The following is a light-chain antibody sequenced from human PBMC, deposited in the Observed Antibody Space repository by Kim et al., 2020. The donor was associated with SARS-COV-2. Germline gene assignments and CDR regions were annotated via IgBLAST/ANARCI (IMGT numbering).Light chain of an antibody. CDR2: DAA. CDR1: HDISKH. CDR3: QQYDSLPFA. Sequence: ASVGDRVSITYQASHDISKHVNWFQQKPVKAPKLLIHDAATLKAGDPSRFSGSGSGTDFSLNISDLQPEDFATYYCQQYDSLPFAFGPGTKVDIK. V-gene: IGKV1-33*01. J-gene: IGKJ3*01.